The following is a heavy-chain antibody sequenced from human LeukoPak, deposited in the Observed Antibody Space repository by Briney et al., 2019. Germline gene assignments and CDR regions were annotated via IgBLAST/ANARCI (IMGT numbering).Heavy chain of an antibody. Sequence: SVTVSCTASGGTFSSYAISWVRQAPGQGLEWMGRIIPILGIANYAQKFQGRVTITADKSTSTAYMELSSLRSEDTAVYYCARDQVDRYLDYWGQGTLVTVSS. J-gene: IGHJ4*02. D-gene: IGHD3-9*01. CDR3: ARDQVDRYLDY. V-gene: IGHV1-69*04. CDR2: IIPILGIA. CDR1: GGTFSSYA.